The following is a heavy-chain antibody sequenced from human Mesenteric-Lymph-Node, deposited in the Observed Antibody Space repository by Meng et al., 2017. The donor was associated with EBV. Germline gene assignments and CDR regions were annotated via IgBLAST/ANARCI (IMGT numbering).Heavy chain of an antibody. CDR2: MYHSGST. CDR3: ARGREYSWGY. D-gene: IGHD4-11*01. V-gene: IGHV4-4*02. CDR1: GGSISNDHW. Sequence: QLQLQEWGPGLVKPSGTLSLTCGVSGGSISNDHWWSWVRQPPGKGLEWIGEMYHSGSTNYNPSLKSRVTISVDKSKNQFFLNLNSVTAADTAVYYCARGREYSWGYWGQGTLVTVSS. J-gene: IGHJ4*02.